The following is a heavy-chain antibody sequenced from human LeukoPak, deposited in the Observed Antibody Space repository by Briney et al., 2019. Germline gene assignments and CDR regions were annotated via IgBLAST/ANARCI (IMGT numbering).Heavy chain of an antibody. CDR3: ARGDTYYDFWSGYRGYYYYGMDV. J-gene: IGHJ6*02. CDR1: GYTFTSYD. D-gene: IGHD3-3*01. V-gene: IGHV1-8*01. CDR2: MNPNSGNT. Sequence: ASVKVSCKASGYTFTSYDINWVRQATGQGLEWMGWMNPNSGNTGYAQKFQGRVTMTRNTSISTAYMELSSLRSEDTAVYYCARGDTYYDFWSGYRGYYYYGMDVWGQGTTVTVSS.